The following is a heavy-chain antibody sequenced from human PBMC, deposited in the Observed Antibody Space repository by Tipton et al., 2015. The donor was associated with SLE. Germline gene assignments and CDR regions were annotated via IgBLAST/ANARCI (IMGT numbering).Heavy chain of an antibody. CDR2: VYYTGTT. CDR1: GGSISSSPYF. D-gene: IGHD3-9*01. Sequence: LSLTCSVSGGSISSSPYFWGWIRQTPGKGLEWIGTVYYTGTTYYSPSLKSRVTISVDTSKNHFSLLLSAVTAADTAVYYCAGHPQLAYFDPWGPGTLVTVSS. V-gene: IGHV4-39*07. J-gene: IGHJ4*02. CDR3: AGHPQLAYFDP.